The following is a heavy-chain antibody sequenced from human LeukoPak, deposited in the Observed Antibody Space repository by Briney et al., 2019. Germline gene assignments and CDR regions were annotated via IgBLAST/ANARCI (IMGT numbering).Heavy chain of an antibody. D-gene: IGHD6-19*01. CDR3: ARDRDSSGWYKGPLDY. J-gene: IGHJ4*02. Sequence: SVKVSCKASGFTFTSSAVQWVRQARGQRLEWIGWIVVGSGNTNYAQKFQERVTITRDMSTSTAYMELSSLRSEDTAVYYCARDRDSSGWYKGPLDYWGQGTLVTVSS. CDR1: GFTFTSSA. V-gene: IGHV1-58*01. CDR2: IVVGSGNT.